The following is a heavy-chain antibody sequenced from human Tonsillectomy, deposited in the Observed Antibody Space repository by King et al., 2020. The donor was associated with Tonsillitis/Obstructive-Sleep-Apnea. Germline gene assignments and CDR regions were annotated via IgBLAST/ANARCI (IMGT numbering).Heavy chain of an antibody. Sequence: LQQSGPGLVKPSQPLSLTCAISGDSVSNNNAAWNWLRQSPSRGLEWLGRTYYRSKWFNDYAVSVKSRITINSDTSKNQFSLQLNSVTPEDTAVYYCAREELGHHWYFDLWGRGTLVIVSS. J-gene: IGHJ2*01. D-gene: IGHD3-10*01. CDR2: TYYRSKWFN. V-gene: IGHV6-1*01. CDR3: AREELGHHWYFDL. CDR1: GDSVSNNNAA.